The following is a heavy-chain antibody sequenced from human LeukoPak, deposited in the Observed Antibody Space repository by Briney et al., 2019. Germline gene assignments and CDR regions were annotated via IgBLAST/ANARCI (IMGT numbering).Heavy chain of an antibody. CDR2: IYYSGST. J-gene: IGHJ1*01. D-gene: IGHD2-15*01. CDR3: ANTDCSGGSCYSGYFQH. V-gene: IGHV4-59*01. Sequence: SETLSLTCTVSGGSISSYYWSWIRQPPGKGLEWIGYIYYSGSTNYNPSLKSRVTISVDTSKNQFSLKLSSVTAADTAVYYCANTDCSGGSCYSGYFQHWGQGTLVTVSS. CDR1: GGSISSYY.